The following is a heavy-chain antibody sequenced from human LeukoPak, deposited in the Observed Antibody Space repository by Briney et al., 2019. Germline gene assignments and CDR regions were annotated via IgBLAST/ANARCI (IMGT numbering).Heavy chain of an antibody. D-gene: IGHD3-10*01. Sequence: PGGSLRLSCAASGFTFSNAWMSWVRQAPGKGLEWVGRIKSKTDGGTIDYAAPVKGRFTISRDDSKNTLYLQMNSLKTEDTAVYYCTTRKNGYYYGSGSYSYYFDYWAREPWSPSPQ. V-gene: IGHV3-15*01. J-gene: IGHJ4*02. CDR2: IKSKTDGGTI. CDR1: GFTFSNAW. CDR3: TTRKNGYYYGSGSYSYYFDY.